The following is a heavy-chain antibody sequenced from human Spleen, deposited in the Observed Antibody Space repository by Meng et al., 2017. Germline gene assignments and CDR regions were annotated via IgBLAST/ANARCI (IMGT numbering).Heavy chain of an antibody. CDR3: ARGPEAPYSSGWIFDY. V-gene: IGHV4-4*02. Sequence: VCRREWGPGLVTPSGTLFLTCAASGGSISSSNWWSWVRQPPGKGLEWIGEIYHSGSTNYNPSLKSRVTISVDKSKNQFSLKLSSVTAADTAVYYCARGPEAPYSSGWIFDYWGQGTLVTVSS. CDR2: IYHSGST. CDR1: GGSISSSNW. D-gene: IGHD6-19*01. J-gene: IGHJ4*02.